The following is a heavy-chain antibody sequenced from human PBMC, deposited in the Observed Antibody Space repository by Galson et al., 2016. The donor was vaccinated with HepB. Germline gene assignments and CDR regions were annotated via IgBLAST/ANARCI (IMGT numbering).Heavy chain of an antibody. D-gene: IGHD6-6*01. CDR1: GYSFTTYW. CDR2: IYPSDSDT. Sequence: QSGAAVEKPGESLKLSCTGSGYSFTTYWSCWVRQMLGKVLEWMGIIYPSDSDTRYTPSIQGQVSIPADKSISTAYLQWRSVKAADTAMYYCVRMYSISYAFDMWGQGTMVTVSS. CDR3: VRMYSISYAFDM. V-gene: IGHV5-51*01. J-gene: IGHJ3*02.